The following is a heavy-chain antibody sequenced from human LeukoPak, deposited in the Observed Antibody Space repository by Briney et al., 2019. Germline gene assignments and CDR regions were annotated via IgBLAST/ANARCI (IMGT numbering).Heavy chain of an antibody. Sequence: SETLSLTCAAYGGSFSGYYWSWIRQPPGKGLEWIGEINHSGSTNYNPSLKSRVTISVDTSKNQFSLKLSSVTAADTAVYYCARDSSSSDGAFDIWGQGTMVTVSS. V-gene: IGHV4-34*01. J-gene: IGHJ3*02. CDR1: GGSFSGYY. D-gene: IGHD3-22*01. CDR2: INHSGST. CDR3: ARDSSSSDGAFDI.